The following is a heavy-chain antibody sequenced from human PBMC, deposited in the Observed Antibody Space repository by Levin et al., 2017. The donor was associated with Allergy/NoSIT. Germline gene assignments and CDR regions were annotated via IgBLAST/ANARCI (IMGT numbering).Heavy chain of an antibody. CDR1: GFTFSSYW. V-gene: IGHV3-7*04. D-gene: IGHD5-12*01. Sequence: GGSLRLSCAASGFTFSSYWMSWVRQAPGKGLEWVANIKQDGSEKYYVDSVKGRFTISRDNAKNSLYLQMNSLRAEDTAVYYCARDRPINSYSGYDEWGSAAFDIWGQGTMVTVSS. CDR3: ARDRPINSYSGYDEWGSAAFDI. J-gene: IGHJ3*02. CDR2: IKQDGSEK.